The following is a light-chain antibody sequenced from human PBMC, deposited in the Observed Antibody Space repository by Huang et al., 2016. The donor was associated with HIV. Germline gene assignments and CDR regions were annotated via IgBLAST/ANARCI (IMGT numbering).Light chain of an antibody. J-gene: IGKJ5*01. CDR1: QSVSSY. V-gene: IGKV3-11*01. CDR2: DAS. CDR3: QQRSNWPIT. Sequence: EIVLTQSPATLSLSPGERATLSCRASQSVSSYLAWYQQTPGQAPRPLIYDASNRAPGNPARFSGIGSETYFTLTISSLEPEDFAVYYCQQRSNWPITFGQGTRLEIK.